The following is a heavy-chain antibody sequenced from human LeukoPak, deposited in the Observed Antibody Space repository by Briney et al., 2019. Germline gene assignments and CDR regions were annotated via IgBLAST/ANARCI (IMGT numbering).Heavy chain of an antibody. CDR2: IIPIFGTA. CDR3: ARAVAMTGAFRDNWFDP. Sequence: GASVKVSCKASGGTFSSYAISWVRQAPGQGLEWMGGIIPIFGTANYAQKFQGRVTITADESTSTAYMELSSLRSEDTAVYYCARAVAMTGAFRDNWFDPWGQGTLVTVSS. V-gene: IGHV1-69*13. J-gene: IGHJ5*02. CDR1: GGTFSSYA. D-gene: IGHD6-19*01.